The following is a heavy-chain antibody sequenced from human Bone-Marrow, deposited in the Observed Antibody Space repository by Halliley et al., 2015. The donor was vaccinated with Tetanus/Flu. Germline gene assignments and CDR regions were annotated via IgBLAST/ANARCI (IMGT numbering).Heavy chain of an antibody. CDR3: ASLNTRGYSGYDYSFFDS. D-gene: IGHD5-12*01. V-gene: IGHV3-53*01. CDR2: IYSGGGT. J-gene: IGHJ4*02. Sequence: IYSGGGTKYADSVKGRFPISRDNSRNTLYLQMNSLRAEDTGIYYCASLNTRGYSGYDYSFFDSWGQGTLVTVSS.